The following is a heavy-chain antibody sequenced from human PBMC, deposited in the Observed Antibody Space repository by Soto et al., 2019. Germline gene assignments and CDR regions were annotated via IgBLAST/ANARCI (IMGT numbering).Heavy chain of an antibody. D-gene: IGHD6-19*01. Sequence: GGSLRLSCAASGFTVSSNYMSWVRQAPGKGLEWVSVIYSGGRTDYADSLKGRFTISRDNSKNTLYLQMNSLRAEDTAVYFCARVGHYWSSSGYYYFDYWGQGTLVTVSS. J-gene: IGHJ4*02. CDR3: ARVGHYWSSSGYYYFDY. CDR2: IYSGGRT. CDR1: GFTVSSNY. V-gene: IGHV3-66*01.